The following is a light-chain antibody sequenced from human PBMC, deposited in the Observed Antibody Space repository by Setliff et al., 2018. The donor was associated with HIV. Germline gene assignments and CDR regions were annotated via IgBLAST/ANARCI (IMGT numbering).Light chain of an antibody. Sequence: DVVLTQSPLSLSVTPGEPASISCKSSQSLLWKNGYNYLGWYLQKPGQSPQLLIYYASHRASGVPDRFSGSGSGTDFTLKISRVEAEDVGVYYCLAVQQTPLFGGGTKVDIK. CDR1: QSLLWKNGYNY. V-gene: IGKV2-28*01. CDR2: YAS. CDR3: LAVQQTPL. J-gene: IGKJ4*01.